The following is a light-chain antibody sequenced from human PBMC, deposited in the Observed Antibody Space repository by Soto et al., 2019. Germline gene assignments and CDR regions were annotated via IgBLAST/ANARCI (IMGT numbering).Light chain of an antibody. J-gene: IGKJ1*01. V-gene: IGKV1-5*01. CDR1: QRISSG. Sequence: DIQMTQSPPSLSASVEGTVTIASRASQRISSGVAWYRQRPGKAPNLLVYDVSSLAGGAPSSFSGSGPGTEFPLTISSLQHADFATCSCQPYTNYPWTFGQGTRVDI. CDR3: QPYTNYPWT. CDR2: DVS.